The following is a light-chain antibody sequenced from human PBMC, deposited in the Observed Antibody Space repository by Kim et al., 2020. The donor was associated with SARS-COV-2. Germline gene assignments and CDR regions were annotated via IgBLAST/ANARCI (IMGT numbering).Light chain of an antibody. CDR1: SSDVGGYDY. V-gene: IGLV2-14*03. Sequence: GQSIAISCTGTSSDVGGYDYVSWYQQHPGKAPKLMIFYVSKRPSGISDRFSGSKSGNSASLTISGLQAEDGADYYCSSYSSSGVWVFGGGTQLTVL. CDR2: YVS. CDR3: SSYSSSGVWV. J-gene: IGLJ3*02.